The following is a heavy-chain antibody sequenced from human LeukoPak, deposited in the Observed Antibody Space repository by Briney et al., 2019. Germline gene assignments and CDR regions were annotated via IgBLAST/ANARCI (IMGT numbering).Heavy chain of an antibody. Sequence: PSETLSLTCTVSGGSLSSSSHYWAWIRQPPGKGLEWIANIYYSGNTYYNPSLKSRVTISVDTSKNQFSLKLSSVTAADTAVYYCARGFSFTMLPGEAFDIWGQGTMVTVSS. V-gene: IGHV4-39*07. CDR2: IYYSGNT. CDR3: ARGFSFTMLPGEAFDI. D-gene: IGHD3-10*01. J-gene: IGHJ3*02. CDR1: GGSLSSSSHY.